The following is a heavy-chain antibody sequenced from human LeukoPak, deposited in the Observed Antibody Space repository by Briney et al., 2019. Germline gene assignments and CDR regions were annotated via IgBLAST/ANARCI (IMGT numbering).Heavy chain of an antibody. D-gene: IGHD3-9*01. CDR1: GFTFSTYG. CDR2: IRLDGVTT. Sequence: GGSLRLSCAASGFTFSTYGMHWVRQAPGKGLEWVAFIRLDGVTTYHADPVKRRFTISRDNTKNTLDLQVNSLRTEDTAMYYCAKGYDTRHWGQGTLVIVSS. CDR3: AKGYDTRH. J-gene: IGHJ1*01. V-gene: IGHV3-30*02.